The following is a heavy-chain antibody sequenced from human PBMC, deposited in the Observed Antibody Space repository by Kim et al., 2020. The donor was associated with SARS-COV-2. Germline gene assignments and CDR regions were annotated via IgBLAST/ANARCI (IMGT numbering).Heavy chain of an antibody. V-gene: IGHV4-31*02. J-gene: IGHJ5*02. D-gene: IGHD3-9*01. CDR3: AREGDILTGNNWFDP. Sequence: ARKSRVTISVDQSKNRFALKLSSVTAADTAVYYCAREGDILTGNNWFDPWGQGTLVTVSS.